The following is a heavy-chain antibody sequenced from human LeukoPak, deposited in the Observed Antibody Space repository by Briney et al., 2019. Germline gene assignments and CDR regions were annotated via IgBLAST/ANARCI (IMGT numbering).Heavy chain of an antibody. J-gene: IGHJ5*02. D-gene: IGHD3-10*01. CDR3: TRAQSMVRGVIGFDP. CDR2: IYSGGST. Sequence: GGSLRLSCAASGFTVSSNYMSWVRQAPGKGLEWVSVIYSGGSTYYADSVKGRFTISRDNSKNTLYLQMNSLRAEDTAVYYCTRAQSMVRGVIGFDPWGQGTLVTVSS. V-gene: IGHV3-53*03. CDR1: GFTVSSNY.